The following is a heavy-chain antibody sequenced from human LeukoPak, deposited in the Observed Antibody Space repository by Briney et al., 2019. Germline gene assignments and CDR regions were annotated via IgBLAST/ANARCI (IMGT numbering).Heavy chain of an antibody. CDR2: IYSGGDT. CDR1: GFXVSSNY. J-gene: IGHJ4*02. CDR3: AKDPNYDILNRFDY. V-gene: IGHV3-66*01. Sequence: GGSLRLSCAASGFXVSSNYISWVRQAPGKALEWVSVIYSGGDTSYADSVKGRFTISRDNSKNTLYLQMNSLRAEDTAVYFCAKDPNYDILNRFDYWGRGTMVTVSS. D-gene: IGHD3-9*01.